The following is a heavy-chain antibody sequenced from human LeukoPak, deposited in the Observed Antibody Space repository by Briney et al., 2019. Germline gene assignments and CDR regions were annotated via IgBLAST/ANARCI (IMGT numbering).Heavy chain of an antibody. D-gene: IGHD3-10*01. CDR2: ISGSGGKT. J-gene: IGHJ4*02. Sequence: GGSLRLSCAASGFTFSSYVMSWVRQAPGKGLEWVSGISGSGGKTYYADSVKGRFTISRDNAKNSLYLQMNSLRAEDTAVYYCARDPGFGEFANWGQGTLVTVSS. CDR1: GFTFSSYV. V-gene: IGHV3-23*01. CDR3: ARDPGFGEFAN.